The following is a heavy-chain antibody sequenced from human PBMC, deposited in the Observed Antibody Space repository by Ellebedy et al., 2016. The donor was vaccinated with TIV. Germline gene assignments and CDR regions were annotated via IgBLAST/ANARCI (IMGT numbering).Heavy chain of an antibody. CDR1: GGSFSGYY. J-gene: IGHJ4*02. CDR2: IYHSGTT. V-gene: IGHV4-34*01. CDR3: AGTPYYGSGTYYAFDY. D-gene: IGHD3-10*01. Sequence: SETLSLXXAVNGGSFSGYYWSWIRQPPGQGLEWIGEIYHSGTTDYNPSLKSRVTISVDTSKNQFSLRLSSVTAADTAVYYCAGTPYYGSGTYYAFDYWGQGTLVTVSS.